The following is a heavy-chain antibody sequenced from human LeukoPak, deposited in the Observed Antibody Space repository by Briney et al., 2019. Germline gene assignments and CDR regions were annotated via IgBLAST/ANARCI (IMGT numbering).Heavy chain of an antibody. V-gene: IGHV1-18*01. D-gene: IGHD6-13*01. CDR3: ARDVEQQLPIRTIYMDV. CDR1: GYTFTSYG. J-gene: IGHJ6*03. Sequence: ASVKVSCKASGYTFTSYGISWVRQAPGQGLEWMGWISAYNGNTNYAQKFQGRVTITADESTSTAYMELSSLRSEDTAVYYCARDVEQQLPIRTIYMDVWGKGTTVTVSS. CDR2: ISAYNGNT.